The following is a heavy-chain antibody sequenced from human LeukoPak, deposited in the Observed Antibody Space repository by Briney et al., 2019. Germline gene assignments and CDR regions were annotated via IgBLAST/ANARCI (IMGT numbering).Heavy chain of an antibody. Sequence: KPSETLSLTCTVSGGSISNYYWIWIRQPPGKGLEWIGYIYSTGSTNYNPALKSRVTISVDTSKNQFSLKLSSVTAADTAVYYCARNVFLDYWGQGTLVTVSS. D-gene: IGHD5/OR15-5a*01. CDR3: ARNVFLDY. CDR1: GGSISNYY. CDR2: IYSTGST. V-gene: IGHV4-59*01. J-gene: IGHJ4*02.